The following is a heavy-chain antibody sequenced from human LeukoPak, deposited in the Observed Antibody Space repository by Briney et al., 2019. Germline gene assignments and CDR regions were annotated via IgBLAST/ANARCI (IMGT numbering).Heavy chain of an antibody. CDR3: AREGPSSSGSYLNCFDP. D-gene: IGHD1-26*01. V-gene: IGHV4-59*01. Sequence: SETLSLTCTVSGGSISSDFWSWIRQPPGKGLEWIGSIYYSGSTKYNPSLKSRVTISVDTSKNQFSLKLSSVTAADTAVYYCAREGPSSSGSYLNCFDPWGQGTLVTVSS. J-gene: IGHJ5*02. CDR2: IYYSGST. CDR1: GGSISSDF.